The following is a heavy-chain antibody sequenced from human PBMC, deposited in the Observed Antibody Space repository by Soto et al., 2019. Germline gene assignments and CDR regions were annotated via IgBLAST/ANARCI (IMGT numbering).Heavy chain of an antibody. V-gene: IGHV3-23*01. CDR2: ISGSGGST. CDR1: GFTFSSYA. D-gene: IGHD1-20*01. Sequence: GGSLRLSCAASGFTFSSYAMSWVRQAPGKGLEWVSAISGSGGSTYYADSVKGRFTISRDNSKNTLYLQMNSLRAEDTAVYYCATQPQSYNWNPYNWFDPWGQGTLVTVSS. CDR3: ATQPQSYNWNPYNWFDP. J-gene: IGHJ5*02.